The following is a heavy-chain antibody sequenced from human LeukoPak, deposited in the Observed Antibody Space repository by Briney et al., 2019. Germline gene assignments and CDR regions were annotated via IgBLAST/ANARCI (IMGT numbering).Heavy chain of an antibody. CDR2: IYSSGST. D-gene: IGHD6-19*01. CDR1: GGSIRGYY. J-gene: IGHJ5*02. Sequence: PSETLSLTCNVSGGSIRGYYWSWIRQPPGKGLEWIGYIYSSGSTNYNPSLKSRVTMSVDTSKNQFSLKVSSVTAADTAVYYCARGITVASPWGQGTLVTVSS. V-gene: IGHV4-59*01. CDR3: ARGITVASP.